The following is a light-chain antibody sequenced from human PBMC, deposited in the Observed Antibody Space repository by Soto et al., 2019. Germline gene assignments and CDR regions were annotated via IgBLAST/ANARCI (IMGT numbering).Light chain of an antibody. V-gene: IGKV4-1*01. J-gene: IGKJ1*01. CDR2: WAS. CDR1: QSVLYNSNNKNY. Sequence: DIVMTQSPDSLAVSLGERATINCKSSQSVLYNSNNKNYLAWYQQKPGQPPQLLIDWASTRQSGVPDRFTGNGSGTHFTLTISNLQTEDVAVYYCHQYKNSPVTCGQRTKVEIK. CDR3: HQYKNSPVT.